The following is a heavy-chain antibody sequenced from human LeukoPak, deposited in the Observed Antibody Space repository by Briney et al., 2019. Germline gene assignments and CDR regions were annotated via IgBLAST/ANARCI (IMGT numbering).Heavy chain of an antibody. CDR1: GDSISGSTYY. CDR2: IYSSGST. J-gene: IGHJ6*03. D-gene: IGHD3-10*01. V-gene: IGHV4-61*01. Sequence: SETLSLTCTVSGDSISGSTYYWSWIRQPPGKGLEWIGYIYSSGSTNYNPSLKSRVTMSVDTSKNQFSLKVSSVTAADTAVYYCARVFDSGSQAYFYYMDVWGKGTTVTIFS. CDR3: ARVFDSGSQAYFYYMDV.